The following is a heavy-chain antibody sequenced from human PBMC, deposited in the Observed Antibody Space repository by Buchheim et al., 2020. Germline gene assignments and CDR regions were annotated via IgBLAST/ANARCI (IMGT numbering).Heavy chain of an antibody. CDR1: GGSIDSRNYY. Sequence: QLQLQESGPGRVKPSETLSLTCTVSGGSIDSRNYYWGWIRQPPGEGLEWIGTICSTGTTYYNPSLKSRVTILVDTSKNQFSLKLSSVTAADTAVYYCARDPYYYDNSGYKYFFDYWGQGIL. V-gene: IGHV4-39*07. CDR2: ICSTGTT. D-gene: IGHD3-22*01. J-gene: IGHJ4*02. CDR3: ARDPYYYDNSGYKYFFDY.